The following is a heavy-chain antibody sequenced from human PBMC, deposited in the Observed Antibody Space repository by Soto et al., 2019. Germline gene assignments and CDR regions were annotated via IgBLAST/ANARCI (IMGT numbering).Heavy chain of an antibody. Sequence: VVSLRLSCSSSVLSFINALINWVRQAPGKGLEWVGQIRSKTDGGTIFYTAPVKDRFIISRDDSRNTLYLQMNSLKTEDTAVYYCTTENKRGPDSWGQGTMVTVSS. CDR3: TTENKRGPDS. CDR1: VLSFINAL. V-gene: IGHV3-15*01. D-gene: IGHD2-21*01. CDR2: IRSKTDGGTI. J-gene: IGHJ4*02.